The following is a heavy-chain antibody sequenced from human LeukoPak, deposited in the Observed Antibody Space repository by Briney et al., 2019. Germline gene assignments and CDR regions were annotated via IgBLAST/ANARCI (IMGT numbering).Heavy chain of an antibody. CDR1: GGSISGYY. D-gene: IGHD1-1*01. CDR3: ARGASGVNDEAFDY. Sequence: PSETLSLTCTVSGGSISGYYWSWIRQPAGKGLEWIGRIYTGGSTNYNPSLKSRVAMSVDTSKNQFPLTLNSVTAADTAVYYCARGASGVNDEAFDYWGQGTLVTVSS. CDR2: IYTGGST. J-gene: IGHJ4*02. V-gene: IGHV4-4*07.